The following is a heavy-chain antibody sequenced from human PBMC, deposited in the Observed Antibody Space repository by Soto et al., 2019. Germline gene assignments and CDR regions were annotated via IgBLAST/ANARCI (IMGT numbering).Heavy chain of an antibody. CDR3: AKGMRMRVVVPAAMPAYRYFDY. D-gene: IGHD2-2*01. J-gene: IGHJ4*02. CDR1: GFTFSSYA. CDR2: ISGSGGST. V-gene: IGHV3-23*01. Sequence: EVQLLESGGGLVQPGGSLRLSCAASGFTFSSYAMSWVRQAPGKGLEWVSAISGSGGSTYYADSVKGRFTISRDNSKNTLYLQMNSLRAEDTAVYYCAKGMRMRVVVPAAMPAYRYFDYWGQGTLVTVSS.